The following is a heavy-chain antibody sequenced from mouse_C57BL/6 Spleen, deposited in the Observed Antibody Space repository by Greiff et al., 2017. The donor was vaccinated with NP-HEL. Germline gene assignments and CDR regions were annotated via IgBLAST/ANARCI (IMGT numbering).Heavy chain of an antibody. CDR2: IDPENGDT. J-gene: IGHJ2*01. Sequence: VQLKQSGAELVRPGASVKLSCTASGFNIKDDYMHWVKQRPEQGLEWIGWIDPENGDTEYASKFQGKATITADTSSNTAYLQLSSLTSEDTAVYYCTPHITTVDYWGQGTTLTVSS. CDR1: GFNIKDDY. V-gene: IGHV14-4*01. D-gene: IGHD1-1*01. CDR3: TPHITTVDY.